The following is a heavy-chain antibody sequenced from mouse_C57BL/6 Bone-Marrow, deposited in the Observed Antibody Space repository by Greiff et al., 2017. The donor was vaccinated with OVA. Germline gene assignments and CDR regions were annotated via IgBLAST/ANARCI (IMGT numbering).Heavy chain of an antibody. CDR3: ARRGTGGGYYAMDY. CDR2: INPYNGGT. J-gene: IGHJ4*01. Sequence: EVQLQQSGPVLVKPGASVKMSCKASGYTFTDYYMNWVKQSHGKSLEWIGVINPYNGGTSYNQKFKGKATLTVDKSSSTAYMELNGLTSEDSAVYYCARRGTGGGYYAMDYWGQGTSVTVSS. D-gene: IGHD2-14*01. CDR1: GYTFTDYY. V-gene: IGHV1-19*01.